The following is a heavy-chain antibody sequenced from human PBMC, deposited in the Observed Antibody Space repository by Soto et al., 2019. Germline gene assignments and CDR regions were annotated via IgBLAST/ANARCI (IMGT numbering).Heavy chain of an antibody. D-gene: IGHD3-9*01. Sequence: SGPTLVNPTQTLTLTCTFSGFSLATSGVGVGWIRQPPGKALEWLALIYWDEDKRYSPSLQSRLTITKDTSKNQVVLTMTDMEPVDTGTYYCARRIRYFDWLLNGPLFDYWGQGTLVTVSS. V-gene: IGHV2-5*02. J-gene: IGHJ4*02. CDR2: IYWDEDK. CDR1: GFSLATSGVG. CDR3: ARRIRYFDWLLNGPLFDY.